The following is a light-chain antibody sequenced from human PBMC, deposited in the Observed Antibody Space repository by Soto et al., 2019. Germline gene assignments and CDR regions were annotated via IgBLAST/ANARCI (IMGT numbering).Light chain of an antibody. CDR3: QQYHTFPLT. CDR2: AAS. Sequence: DIQMTQSPSSLSASVGDRVTITCRASQDISNYLAWFQQKPGKAPKSLIYAASNLQSGVPSKFSGSGSGTYFMLTISSLQPEDFATYYCQQYHTFPLTFGGGTKVDIK. V-gene: IGKV1-16*02. CDR1: QDISNY. J-gene: IGKJ4*01.